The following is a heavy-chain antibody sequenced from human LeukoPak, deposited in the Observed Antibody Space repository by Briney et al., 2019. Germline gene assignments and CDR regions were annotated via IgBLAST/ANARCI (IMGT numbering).Heavy chain of an antibody. J-gene: IGHJ5*02. CDR3: ARGVVVSQESWFDP. CDR1: GGSISSYY. Sequence: PSETLSLTCTVSGGSISSYYWSWIRQPPGKGLGWIGYIYYSGSTNYNPSLKSRVTISEDTSKTQFSLKLSSGTAADTAVYYCARGVVVSQESWFDPWSQGTLVTVSS. CDR2: IYYSGST. D-gene: IGHD2-15*01. V-gene: IGHV4-59*01.